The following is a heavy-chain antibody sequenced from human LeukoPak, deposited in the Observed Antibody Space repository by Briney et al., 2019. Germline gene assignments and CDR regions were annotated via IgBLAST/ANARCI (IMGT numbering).Heavy chain of an antibody. J-gene: IGHJ4*02. CDR1: GFTFSSHW. CDR3: AREHRGAGATVDY. V-gene: IGHV3-74*03. Sequence: PGGSLRLSCAASGFTFSSHWMHWVRQAPGKGLVWVSRIESDGSAKMYADSVRGRFTISRDNAKNTLCLQMNSLRAEDTAIYYCAREHRGAGATVDYWGQGTLVTVSS. CDR2: IESDGSAK. D-gene: IGHD1-26*01.